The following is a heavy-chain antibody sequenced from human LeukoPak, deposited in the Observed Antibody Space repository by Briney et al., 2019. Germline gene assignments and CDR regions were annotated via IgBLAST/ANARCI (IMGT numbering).Heavy chain of an antibody. V-gene: IGHV7-4-1*02. CDR1: GYIFTTYA. Sequence: ASVKVSCKASGYIFTTYAINWVRQAPGQGLEWMGWINTNTGNPTYAQGFTGRFVFSLDTSVSTAYLQISSLKAEDTAVYYCARVESYDSSGYYSGKYWGQGTLVTVSS. J-gene: IGHJ4*02. CDR2: INTNTGNP. CDR3: ARVESYDSSGYYSGKY. D-gene: IGHD3-22*01.